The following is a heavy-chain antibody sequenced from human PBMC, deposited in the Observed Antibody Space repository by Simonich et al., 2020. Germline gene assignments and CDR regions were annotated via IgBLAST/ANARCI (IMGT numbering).Heavy chain of an antibody. V-gene: IGHV3-21*01. Sequence: EVQLVESGGGLVQPGGSLRLSCAASGFTFRSYSMNWVRQAPGKGLEWVSSISSSSIYIYYADSVKGRFTISRDNAKNSLYLQMNSLRAEDTAVYYCAREQARGGAFDIWGQGTMVTVSS. CDR2: ISSSSIYI. CDR3: AREQARGGAFDI. J-gene: IGHJ3*02. CDR1: GFTFRSYS. D-gene: IGHD3-16*01.